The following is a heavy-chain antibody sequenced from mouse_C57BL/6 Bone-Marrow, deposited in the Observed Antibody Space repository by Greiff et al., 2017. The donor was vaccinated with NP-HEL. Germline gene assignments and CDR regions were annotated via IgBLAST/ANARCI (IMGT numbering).Heavy chain of an antibody. J-gene: IGHJ1*03. CDR3: ARDYGSSLFDV. CDR1: GFTFSDYY. V-gene: IGHV5-16*01. Sequence: EVKLVESEGGLVQPGSSMKLSCTASGFTFSDYYMAWVRQVPEKGLEWVANINYDGSSTYYLDSLKSRFIISRDNAKNILYLQMSSLKSEDTATYYCARDYGSSLFDVWGTGTTVTVSS. D-gene: IGHD1-1*01. CDR2: INYDGSST.